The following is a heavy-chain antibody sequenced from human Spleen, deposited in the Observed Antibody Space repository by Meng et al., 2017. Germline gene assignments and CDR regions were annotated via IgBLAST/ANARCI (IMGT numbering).Heavy chain of an antibody. CDR2: ISGSGGST. D-gene: IGHD2-2*01. Sequence: GGSLRLSCAASGFTFSSYAMSWVRQAPGKGLEWVSAISGSGGSTYYADSVKGRFTISRDNSKNTLYLQMNSLRAEDTAVYYCAKAPILGYCSSTSCHFDYWGQGTLVTVSS. CDR3: AKAPILGYCSSTSCHFDY. J-gene: IGHJ4*02. V-gene: IGHV3-23*01. CDR1: GFTFSSYA.